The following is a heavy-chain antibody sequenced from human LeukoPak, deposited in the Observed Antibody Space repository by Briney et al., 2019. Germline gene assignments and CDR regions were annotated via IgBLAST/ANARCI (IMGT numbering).Heavy chain of an antibody. V-gene: IGHV4-34*01. CDR3: ARLTRHIVVVPAAMPQFDP. CDR2: INHSGST. Sequence: SETLSPTCAVYGGSFSGYYWSWIRQPPGKGLEWIGEINHSGSTNYNPSLKSRVTISVDTSKNQFSLKLSSVTAADTAVYYCARLTRHIVVVPAAMPQFDPWGQGTLVTVSS. CDR1: GGSFSGYY. D-gene: IGHD2-2*01. J-gene: IGHJ5*02.